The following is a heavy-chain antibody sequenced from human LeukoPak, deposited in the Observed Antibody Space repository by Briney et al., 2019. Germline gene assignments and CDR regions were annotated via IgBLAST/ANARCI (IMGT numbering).Heavy chain of an antibody. CDR3: ASIGHYVWGSYRYVAAFDI. V-gene: IGHV4-59*12. CDR2: IYYSGST. Sequence: SETLSLTCTVSGGSISSYYWSWIRQPPGKGLEWIGYIYYSGSTNYNPSLKSRVTISVDTSKNQFSLKLSSVTAADTAVYYCASIGHYVWGSYRYVAAFDIWGQGTMVTVSS. J-gene: IGHJ3*02. CDR1: GGSISSYY. D-gene: IGHD3-16*02.